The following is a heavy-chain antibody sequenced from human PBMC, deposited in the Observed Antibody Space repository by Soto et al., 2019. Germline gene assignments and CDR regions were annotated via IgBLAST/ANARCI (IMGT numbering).Heavy chain of an antibody. Sequence: GGSLRLSCGASGFTFSNYYMSWIRQAPGKGLEWVSYISSTGRTIYYADSVKGRFTVSRDNAQNSLSLKLNSLRAEDTAVYYCARRKFILTGPGNYGMDVWGQGTTVTVSS. V-gene: IGHV3-11*04. CDR3: ARRKFILTGPGNYGMDV. J-gene: IGHJ6*02. CDR1: GFTFSNYY. D-gene: IGHD3-9*01. CDR2: ISSTGRTI.